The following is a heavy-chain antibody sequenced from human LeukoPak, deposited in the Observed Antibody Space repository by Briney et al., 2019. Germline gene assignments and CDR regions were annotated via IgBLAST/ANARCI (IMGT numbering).Heavy chain of an antibody. CDR2: ISSSRNTI. J-gene: IGHJ4*02. D-gene: IGHD6-6*01. CDR3: AREYSSSSGSVSDY. Sequence: GGSLRLSCAASGFSFSSYSMNWVRQAPGKGLEWVSYISSSRNTIYYADSVKGRFTISRDNAKNSLYLQMNSLRDEDTAVYYCAREYSSSSGSVSDYRGQGTLVTVSS. CDR1: GFSFSSYS. V-gene: IGHV3-48*02.